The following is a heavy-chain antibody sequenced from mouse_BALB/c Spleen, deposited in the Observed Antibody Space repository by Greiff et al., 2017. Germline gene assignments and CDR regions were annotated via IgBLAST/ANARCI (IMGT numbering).Heavy chain of an antibody. CDR3: ARWEGNYGDYYAMDY. J-gene: IGHJ4*01. Sequence: QVQLQQSGAELARPGASVKLSCKASGYTFTSYWMQWVKQRPGQGLEWIGAIYPGDGDTRYTQKFKGKATLTADKSSSTAYMQLSSLASEDSAVYYCARWEGNYGDYYAMDYWGQGTSVTVSS. D-gene: IGHD2-1*01. CDR2: IYPGDGDT. V-gene: IGHV1-87*01. CDR1: GYTFTSYW.